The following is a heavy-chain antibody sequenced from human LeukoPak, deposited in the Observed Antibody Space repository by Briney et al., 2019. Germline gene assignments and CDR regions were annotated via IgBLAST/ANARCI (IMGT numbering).Heavy chain of an antibody. V-gene: IGHV1-69*13. CDR2: IIPIFGTA. J-gene: IGHJ6*02. Sequence: SVKVSCKASGGTFSSYAISWVRQAPGQGLEWMGGIIPIFGTANYAQKFQGRVTITADESTSTAYMELSSLRSEDTAVYYCARDPYFYYYGSGSPSGMDVWGQGTTVTVSS. CDR1: GGTFSSYA. CDR3: ARDPYFYYYGSGSPSGMDV. D-gene: IGHD3-10*01.